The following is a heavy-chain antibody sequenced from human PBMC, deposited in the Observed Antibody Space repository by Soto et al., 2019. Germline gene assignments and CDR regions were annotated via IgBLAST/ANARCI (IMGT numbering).Heavy chain of an antibody. Sequence: AAVRVSCKGTGYTFTPYCFSWVRQAPGQGLECVGWISASNGNRHYSQKFQGRVTMTTDTSKSTAYMELRSLTSGDTAVYYCESEPISYNDGSAYYPLGYWGQGTLVTVYS. CDR1: GYTFTPYC. V-gene: IGHV1-18*04. J-gene: IGHJ1*01. CDR2: ISASNGNR. CDR3: ESEPISYNDGSAYYPLGY. D-gene: IGHD3-22*01.